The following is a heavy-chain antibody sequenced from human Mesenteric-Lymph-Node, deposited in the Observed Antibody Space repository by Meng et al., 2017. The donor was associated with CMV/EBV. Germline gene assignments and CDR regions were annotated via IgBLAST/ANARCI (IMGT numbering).Heavy chain of an antibody. D-gene: IGHD6-13*01. CDR2: IYWDDDK. CDR1: GFSLSTRGVG. CDR3: AHRGSSWYFDY. V-gene: IGHV2-5*02. Sequence: CSFSGFSLSTRGVGVGWIRQPPGKALEWLALIYWDDDKRYSPSLKSRLTITKDTSKNQVVLTMTNMDPVDTATYYCAHRGSSWYFDYWGQGTLVTVSS. J-gene: IGHJ4*02.